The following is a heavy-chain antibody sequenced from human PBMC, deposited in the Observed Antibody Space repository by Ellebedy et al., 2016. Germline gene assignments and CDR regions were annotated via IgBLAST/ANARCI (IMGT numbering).Heavy chain of an antibody. V-gene: IGHV1-46*01. CDR1: GYTFRIYY. J-gene: IGHJ6*02. CDR2: INPSGDST. Sequence: ASVKVSXKASGYTFRIYYMHWVRQAPGQGLEWMGIINPSGDSTTYAQKFQGRVTMTRDTSTSTVDMELSSLRSEDTAVYYCARDGFYGMDVWGQGTTVTVSS. CDR3: ARDGFYGMDV.